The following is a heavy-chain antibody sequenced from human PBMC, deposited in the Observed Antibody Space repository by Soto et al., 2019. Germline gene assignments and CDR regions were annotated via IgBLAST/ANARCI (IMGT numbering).Heavy chain of an antibody. J-gene: IGHJ6*02. D-gene: IGHD1-26*01. Sequence: GGSLRLSCAASGFTFSSYGMHWVRQAPGKGLEWVAVISYDGSNKYYADSVKGRFTISRDNSKNSLYLQMNSLRAEDTAVYYCAKDVVVGATTGLGDYYYYYGMDVWGQGTTVTVSS. CDR2: ISYDGSNK. V-gene: IGHV3-30*18. CDR3: AKDVVVGATTGLGDYYYYYGMDV. CDR1: GFTFSSYG.